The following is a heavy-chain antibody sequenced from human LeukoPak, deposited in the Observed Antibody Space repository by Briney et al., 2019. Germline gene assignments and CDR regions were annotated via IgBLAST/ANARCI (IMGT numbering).Heavy chain of an antibody. Sequence: SETLSLTCTVSGGSISSYYWSWIRQPPGKGLEWIGYIYYSGSTNYNPSLKSRATVSVDMSKNQFSLKLTSVTAADTAVYYCARESDYSSGYSLDYWGQGILVTVSS. V-gene: IGHV4-59*01. J-gene: IGHJ4*02. D-gene: IGHD3-22*01. CDR3: ARESDYSSGYSLDY. CDR1: GGSISSYY. CDR2: IYYSGST.